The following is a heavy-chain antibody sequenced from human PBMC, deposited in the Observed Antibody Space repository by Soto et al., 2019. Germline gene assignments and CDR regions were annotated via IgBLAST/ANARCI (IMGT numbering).Heavy chain of an antibody. D-gene: IGHD1-1*01. CDR3: AADRDPTDPYKWVDP. J-gene: IGHJ5*02. CDR2: IYYSGST. V-gene: IGHV4-30-4*01. Sequence: SETLSLTCTVSGGSISSGDYYWSWIRQPPGKGLEWIGYIYYSGSTYYNPSLKSRVTISVDTSKNQFSLKLSSVTAADTAVYYCAADRDPTDPYKWVDPWGQGTLVTVSS. CDR1: GGSISSGDYY.